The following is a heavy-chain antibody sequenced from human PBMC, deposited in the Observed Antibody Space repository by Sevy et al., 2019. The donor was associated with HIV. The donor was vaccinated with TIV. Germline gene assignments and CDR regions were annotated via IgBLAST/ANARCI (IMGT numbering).Heavy chain of an antibody. CDR3: ARAGGPDYDRSGYYHNWFDP. CDR2: ISYDGSNK. V-gene: IGHV3-30-3*01. D-gene: IGHD3-22*01. Sequence: GGSLRLSCAASGFTFSSYAMHWVRQAPGKGLEWVAVISYDGSNKYYADSVKGRFTISRDNSKNTLYLQMNSLRAEDTAVYYCARAGGPDYDRSGYYHNWFDPWGQGTLVTVSS. CDR1: GFTFSSYA. J-gene: IGHJ5*02.